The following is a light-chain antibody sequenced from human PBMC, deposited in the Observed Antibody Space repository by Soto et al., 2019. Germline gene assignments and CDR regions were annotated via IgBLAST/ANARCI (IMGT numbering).Light chain of an antibody. CDR1: SYDVGSYNL. Sequence: QSALTQPASVSGSPGQSITISCTGTSYDVGSYNLVSWYQQHPGKAPKLMIYEGSKRPSGVSNRFSGSKSGNTASLTISGLQAEDEADYYCCSYAGSSTLVFGGGTKLTDL. V-gene: IGLV2-23*01. CDR3: CSYAGSSTLV. CDR2: EGS. J-gene: IGLJ2*01.